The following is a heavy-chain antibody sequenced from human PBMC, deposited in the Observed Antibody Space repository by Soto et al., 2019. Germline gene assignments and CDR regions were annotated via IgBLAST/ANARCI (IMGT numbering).Heavy chain of an antibody. D-gene: IGHD2-15*01. J-gene: IGHJ5*02. CDR2: INPDNGNT. CDR3: ARGIATGQLDP. Sequence: QVQLVQSGAEVKKAGASVKISCKASGYTFTRYTMNWVRQAPGQRLEWMGWINPDNGNTKSSQKFQDIVIITRDTSASTAYMDLSSLRSEDTAVYYCARGIATGQLDPWGQGTLVTVSS. V-gene: IGHV1-3*01. CDR1: GYTFTRYT.